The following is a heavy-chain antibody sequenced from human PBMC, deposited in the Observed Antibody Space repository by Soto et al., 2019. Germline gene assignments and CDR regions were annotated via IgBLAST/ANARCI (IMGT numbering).Heavy chain of an antibody. Sequence: QVQLVQSGAEVKKPGASVKVSCKASGYTFTSYYMHWVRQAPGQGLEWMGIINPSGGSTSYAQKFQGRVTMTRDTSTSTVYMELSGLRSEDTAVYYCASQQERGYHQRGYYFDYWGQGTLVTVSS. J-gene: IGHJ4*02. CDR2: INPSGGST. CDR3: ASQQERGYHQRGYYFDY. D-gene: IGHD5-12*01. V-gene: IGHV1-46*01. CDR1: GYTFTSYY.